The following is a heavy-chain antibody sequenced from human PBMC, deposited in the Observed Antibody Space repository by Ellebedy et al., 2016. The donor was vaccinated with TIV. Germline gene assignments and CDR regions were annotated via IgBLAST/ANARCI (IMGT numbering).Heavy chain of an antibody. Sequence: SETLSLXCAVYGGSFSGYYWSWIRQPPGKGLEWIGEINHSGSTNYNPSLKSRVTISVDTSKNQFSLKLSSVTAADTAVYYCARRDYYYYGSGSYSRSNWFDPWGQGTLVTVSS. J-gene: IGHJ5*02. V-gene: IGHV4-34*01. CDR2: INHSGST. D-gene: IGHD3-10*01. CDR1: GGSFSGYY. CDR3: ARRDYYYYGSGSYSRSNWFDP.